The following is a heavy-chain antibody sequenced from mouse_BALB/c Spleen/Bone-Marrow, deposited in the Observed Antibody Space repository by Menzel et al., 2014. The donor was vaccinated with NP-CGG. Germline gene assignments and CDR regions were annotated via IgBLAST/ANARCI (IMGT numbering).Heavy chain of an antibody. J-gene: IGHJ2*01. V-gene: IGHV5-17*02. CDR3: TRGGNWEDFDY. CDR2: ISSGSRTI. D-gene: IGHD4-1*01. CDR1: GFTFSSFG. Sequence: EVKLMESGGGLVQPGGSRKPSCAASGFTFSSFGMHWVRQAPEKGLEWVAYISSGSRTIYYADTVKGRFTISRDNPKNTLFLQMTGLRSEDTAMYYCTRGGNWEDFDYWGQGTTLTVSS.